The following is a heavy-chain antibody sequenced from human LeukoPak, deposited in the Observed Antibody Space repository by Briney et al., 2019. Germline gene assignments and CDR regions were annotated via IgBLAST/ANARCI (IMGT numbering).Heavy chain of an antibody. Sequence: GGSLRLSCAASGFSFSSYAMTWVRQAPGKGLEWVSVVSGSGDTTYYADSVKGRFTISRDNSKNTLYLQMNSLRAEDTAVYYCVKESELLCGGWLDPWGQGTLVTVSS. D-gene: IGHD2-2*01. CDR1: GFSFSSYA. J-gene: IGHJ5*02. V-gene: IGHV3-23*01. CDR2: VSGSGDTT. CDR3: VKESELLCGGWLDP.